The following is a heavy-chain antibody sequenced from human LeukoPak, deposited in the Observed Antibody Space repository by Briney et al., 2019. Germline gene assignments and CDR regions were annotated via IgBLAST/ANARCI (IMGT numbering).Heavy chain of an antibody. D-gene: IGHD3-22*01. Sequence: PGGSLRLSCAASGFTFSGYALHWVRQAPGRGLEGGAVISYDGSNKYYADSVKGRFTLSRDNSKNTLYLQMNRLRIEDTAVYYCAREPHSSGYFYSFDYWGQGTLVTVSS. J-gene: IGHJ4*02. V-gene: IGHV3-30*04. CDR3: AREPHSSGYFYSFDY. CDR2: ISYDGSNK. CDR1: GFTFSGYA.